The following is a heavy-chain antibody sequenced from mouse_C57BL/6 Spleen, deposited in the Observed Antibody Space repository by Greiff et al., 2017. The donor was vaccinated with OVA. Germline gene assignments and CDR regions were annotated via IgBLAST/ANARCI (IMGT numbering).Heavy chain of an antibody. J-gene: IGHJ4*01. CDR1: GFTFSSYA. D-gene: IGHD1-1*01. V-gene: IGHV5-4*01. Sequence: EVQRVESGGGLVKPGGSLKLSCAASGFTFSSYAMSWVRQTPEKRLEWVATISDGGSYTYYPDNVKGRFTISRDNAKNNLYLQMSHLTSEDTAMYYCARDRDGSLYYYAMDYWGQGTSVTVSS. CDR2: ISDGGSYT. CDR3: ARDRDGSLYYYAMDY.